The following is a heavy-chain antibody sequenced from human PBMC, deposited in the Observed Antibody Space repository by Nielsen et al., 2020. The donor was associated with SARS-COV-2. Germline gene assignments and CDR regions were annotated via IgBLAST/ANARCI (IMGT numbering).Heavy chain of an antibody. CDR3: ATDQYCPNGICSSGGRDY. D-gene: IGHD2-8*01. J-gene: IGHJ4*02. Sequence: VRQMPGKGLEWVSHISSSGSYIYYADSVKGRFTISRDNAKNSVYLQMNSLRAEDTAVYYCATDQYCPNGICSSGGRDYWGQGTLVTVSS. CDR2: ISSSGSYI. V-gene: IGHV3-21*01.